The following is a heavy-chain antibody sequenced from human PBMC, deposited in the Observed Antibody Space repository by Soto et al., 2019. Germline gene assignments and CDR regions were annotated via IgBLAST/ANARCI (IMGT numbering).Heavy chain of an antibody. CDR3: ARLAGADAFDI. D-gene: IGHD4-17*01. J-gene: IGHJ3*02. Sequence: SETLSLTCSVSYDSINNHNYCWIFIRQTPGEGLEWIGYIYYRGSTNYNPSLKSRVTISVDTSKNQFSLKLSSVTAADTAVYYCARLAGADAFDIWGQGTMVTVSS. CDR2: IYYRGST. CDR1: YDSINNHNYC. V-gene: IGHV4-61*01.